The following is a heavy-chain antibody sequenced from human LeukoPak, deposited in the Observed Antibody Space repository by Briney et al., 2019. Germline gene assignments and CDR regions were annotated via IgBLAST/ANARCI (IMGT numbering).Heavy chain of an antibody. CDR3: ARDRSLYNDFWSGYYAFDI. CDR1: GGSISSYY. V-gene: IGHV4-59*12. Sequence: SETLSLTCTVSGGSISSYYWSWIRQPPGKGLEWIGYMYYSGSTNYNPSLKSRVTISVDTSKNQFSLKLSSVTAADTAVYYCARDRSLYNDFWSGYYAFDIWGQGTMVTVSP. J-gene: IGHJ3*02. D-gene: IGHD3-3*01. CDR2: MYYSGST.